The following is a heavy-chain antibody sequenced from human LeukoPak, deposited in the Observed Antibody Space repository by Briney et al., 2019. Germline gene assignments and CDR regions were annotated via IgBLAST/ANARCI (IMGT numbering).Heavy chain of an antibody. CDR1: GGSFSGYY. D-gene: IGHD2-2*01. Sequence: PSETLSLTCAVYGGSFSGYYWSWIRQPPGEGLEWIGEINHSGSTNYNPSLKSRVTISVDTSKNQFSLKLSSVTAADTAVYYCARGLVRKIVVVPAAMEPPYYYYYMDVWGKGTTVTVSS. CDR2: INHSGST. V-gene: IGHV4-34*01. J-gene: IGHJ6*03. CDR3: ARGLVRKIVVVPAAMEPPYYYYYMDV.